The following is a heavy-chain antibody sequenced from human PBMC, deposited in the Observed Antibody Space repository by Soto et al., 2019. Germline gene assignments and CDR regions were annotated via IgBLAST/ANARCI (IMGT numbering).Heavy chain of an antibody. J-gene: IGHJ4*02. CDR1: GFTYVKYA. Sequence: EVQLLESGGALVQPGGSLRLSCEASGFTYVKYAMSWVRQAPGKGLEWVSGISGDAGRTFYADSVKGRFTISRDNSKNTVYLQMYSLRVEDTAVYYCVKDTVVVINGGDFDYWGQGTLVTVSS. CDR3: VKDTVVVINGGDFDY. CDR2: ISGDAGRT. D-gene: IGHD3-22*01. V-gene: IGHV3-23*01.